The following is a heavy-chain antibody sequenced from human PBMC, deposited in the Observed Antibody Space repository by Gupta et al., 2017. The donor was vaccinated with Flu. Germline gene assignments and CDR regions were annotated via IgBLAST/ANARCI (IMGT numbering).Heavy chain of an antibody. J-gene: IGHJ4*02. CDR2: VYWDDHK. V-gene: IGHV2-5*02. CDR1: GFSLKTDGLA. Sequence: QITLKESGPTLLRPTQTLTLPCPFSGFSLKTDGLAVAWLRQAPGRALEWLAVVYWDDHKRYSPPLETRITITKDTSNNQVVLTLTNVXPXDTATYXCAHCPQVNSGYRGDFDFGGPGTLVTVSS. CDR3: AHCPQVNSGYRGDFDF. D-gene: IGHD6-25*01.